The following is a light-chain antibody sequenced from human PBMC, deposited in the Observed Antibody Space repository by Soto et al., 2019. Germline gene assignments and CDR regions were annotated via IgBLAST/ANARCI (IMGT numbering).Light chain of an antibody. Sequence: QSVLTQPASVSGSPGQSIAISCTGTSSDVGGYNYVSWYQHHPGKAPKLMIYEISNRPSGVSNRFSGFKSDNTASLTISGLQREDEAAYYCYSYKRSSTWVFGGGTKLTVL. V-gene: IGLV2-14*01. CDR3: YSYKRSSTWV. J-gene: IGLJ3*02. CDR2: EIS. CDR1: SSDVGGYNY.